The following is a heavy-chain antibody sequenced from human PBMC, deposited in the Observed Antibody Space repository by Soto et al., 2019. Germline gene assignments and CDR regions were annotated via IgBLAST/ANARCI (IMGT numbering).Heavy chain of an antibody. V-gene: IGHV4-61*01. CDR3: AASAPPATNSSYAMDV. CDR1: GGSVSSGSFY. D-gene: IGHD5-12*01. J-gene: IGHJ6*01. Sequence: PXETLSLTCTFSGGSVSSGSFYWSWIRRPPWKGLEWIGYFYDSGSTNYNPSLRSRVTMSVDTSKNQFSLKLSSVTAADTAVYYCAASAPPATNSSYAMDVWGQGTTVIVSS. CDR2: FYDSGST.